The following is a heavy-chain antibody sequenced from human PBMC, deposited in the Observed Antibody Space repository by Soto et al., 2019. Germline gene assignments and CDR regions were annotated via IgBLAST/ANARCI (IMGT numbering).Heavy chain of an antibody. Sequence: EESLKVSCKGSGCRFTNYSISWVRQMQGKGLEWMGRIDPSDSYTNYSPSFQGHVTISADKSISTAYLQWSSLKASDTAMYYCARSVTAIHYYYYYGMDVWGQGTTVTVSS. CDR2: IDPSDSYT. CDR1: GCRFTNYS. J-gene: IGHJ6*02. D-gene: IGHD2-21*02. V-gene: IGHV5-10-1*01. CDR3: ARSVTAIHYYYYYGMDV.